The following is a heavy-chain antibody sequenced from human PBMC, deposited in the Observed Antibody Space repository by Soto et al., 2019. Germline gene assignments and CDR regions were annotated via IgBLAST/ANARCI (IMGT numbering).Heavy chain of an antibody. CDR2: ISSSSSYI. J-gene: IGHJ4*02. V-gene: IGHV3-21*01. CDR1: GLTFSSYS. Sequence: GGSLRLSCAASGLTFSSYSMNWVRQAPGKGLEWVSSISSSSSYIYYADSVKGRFTISRDNAKNSLYLQMNSLRAEDTAVYYCARIRAREGYYFDYWGQGTLVTVSS. D-gene: IGHD3-16*01. CDR3: ARIRAREGYYFDY.